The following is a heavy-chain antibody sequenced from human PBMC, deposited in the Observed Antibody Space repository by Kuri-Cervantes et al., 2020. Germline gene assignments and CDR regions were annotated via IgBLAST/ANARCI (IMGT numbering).Heavy chain of an antibody. CDR3: ARDVNFDY. CDR1: GFTFSNAW. Sequence: GESLKISCAASGFTFSNAWMSWVRQAPGKGLEWVANIKQDGSEKYYVDSVKGRFTISRDNAKNSLYLQMNSLRAEDTAVYYCARDVNFDYWGQGTLVTVSS. V-gene: IGHV3-7*01. J-gene: IGHJ4*02. CDR2: IKQDGSEK.